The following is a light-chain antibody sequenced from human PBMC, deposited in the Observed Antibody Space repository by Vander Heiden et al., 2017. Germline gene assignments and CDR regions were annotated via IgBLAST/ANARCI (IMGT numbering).Light chain of an antibody. V-gene: IGKV3-11*01. J-gene: IGKJ4*01. CDR2: DAS. Sequence: EIVLTQSPATLSLSPGERDTLSCRASQSIRSYLAWYQHKPGQPPRLLIYDASNRATGIPARFSGSGSGTDFTLTISSLEAEDFAVYYCQHRSNWPTFGGGSKVEIK. CDR3: QHRSNWPT. CDR1: QSIRSY.